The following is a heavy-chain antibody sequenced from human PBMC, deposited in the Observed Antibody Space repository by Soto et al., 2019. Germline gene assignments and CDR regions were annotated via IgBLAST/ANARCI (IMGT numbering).Heavy chain of an antibody. V-gene: IGHV3-48*03. CDR2: ISLNLQTI. CDR1: GFTFSSHS. D-gene: IGHD2-2*01. J-gene: IGHJ6*01. Sequence: GESLKISCAASGFTFSSHSMNWVRQAPGKGLEWVSYISLNLQTIYYADSVKGRFTISRDNAKNSLYLQMNTLRAEDTAVYYCTRHLTGYAMNVWGQVTTVTVCS. CDR3: TRHLTGYAMNV.